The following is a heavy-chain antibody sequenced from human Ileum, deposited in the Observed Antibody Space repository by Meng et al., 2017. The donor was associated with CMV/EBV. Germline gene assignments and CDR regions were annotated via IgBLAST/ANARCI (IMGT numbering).Heavy chain of an antibody. D-gene: IGHD3-10*01. Sequence: QVQLQESRPGLVKTSETLSLTCYVSGGSISNYYWSWIRQPAGKGLEWIAHIYTSGTTNYNPSLKSRVTMSVDTSRNQFSLKLTSVTAADTAVYYCARNYGSGNWNFFHYWGQGTLVTVSS. CDR3: ARNYGSGNWNFFHY. CDR1: GGSISNYY. V-gene: IGHV4-4*07. CDR2: IYTSGTT. J-gene: IGHJ4*02.